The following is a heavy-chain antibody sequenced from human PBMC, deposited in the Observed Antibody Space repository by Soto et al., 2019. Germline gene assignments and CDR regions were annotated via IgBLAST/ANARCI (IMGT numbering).Heavy chain of an antibody. CDR3: ARVYEYSYPNNWFDP. J-gene: IGHJ5*02. CDR1: GGSISSGDYY. D-gene: IGHD5-18*01. V-gene: IGHV4-30-4*01. CDR2: IYYSGST. Sequence: SETLSLTCTVSGGSISSGDYYWSWIRQPPGKGLEWIGYIYYSGSTYYNPSLKSRVTISVDTSKNQFSLKLSSVTAADTAVYYCARVYEYSYPNNWFDPWGQGTLVTSPQ.